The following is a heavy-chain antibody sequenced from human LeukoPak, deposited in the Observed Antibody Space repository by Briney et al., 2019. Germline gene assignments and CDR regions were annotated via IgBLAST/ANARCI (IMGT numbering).Heavy chain of an antibody. CDR2: ISGSGGST. CDR1: GFPFSSYA. V-gene: IGHV3-23*01. Sequence: GGSLRLSCAASGFPFSSYALSWVRQAPGKGLEWVSAISGSGGSTYYADSVKGRFTISRDNSNNTLYLLMNSLRPEDTAVYYSAKSFRISANYGMDVWGQGTTVTVSS. CDR3: AKSFRISANYGMDV. J-gene: IGHJ6*02.